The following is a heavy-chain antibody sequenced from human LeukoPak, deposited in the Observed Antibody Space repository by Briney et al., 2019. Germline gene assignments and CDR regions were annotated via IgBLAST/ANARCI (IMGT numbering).Heavy chain of an antibody. CDR3: ARGRVVAAAGRFFDY. CDR2: INHSGST. Sequence: SETLSLTCAVYGGSFSGYYWSWIRQPPGKGLEWNGEINHSGSTNYNPSLKSRVTISVDTSKNQFSLKLSSVTAADTAVYYCARGRVVAAAGRFFDYWGQGTLVTVSP. V-gene: IGHV4-34*01. CDR1: GGSFSGYY. J-gene: IGHJ4*02. D-gene: IGHD6-13*01.